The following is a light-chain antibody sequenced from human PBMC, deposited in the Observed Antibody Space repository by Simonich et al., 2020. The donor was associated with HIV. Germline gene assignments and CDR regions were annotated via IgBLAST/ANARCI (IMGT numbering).Light chain of an antibody. V-gene: IGKV4-1*01. CDR2: WAS. CDR1: RNILYNSNNKNY. J-gene: IGKJ1*01. CDR3: QQYYTTPPT. Sequence: DIVMTQSPDSLAVSLGERATINCKSSRNILYNSNNKNYLAWYQHKPGQPPNLLIYWASTRESGVPDRFSASGSGTDFTLTISSLQAEDVAVYYCQQYYTTPPTFGQGTKVEIK.